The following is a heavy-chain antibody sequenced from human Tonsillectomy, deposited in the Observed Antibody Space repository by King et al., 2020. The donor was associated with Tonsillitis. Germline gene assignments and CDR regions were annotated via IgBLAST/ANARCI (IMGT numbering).Heavy chain of an antibody. D-gene: IGHD3-10*01. J-gene: IGHJ6*02. CDR2: ISAYNGNT. CDR3: ARDRPRIYSVAYYYGMDV. Sequence: QLVQSGPEVKKAGASVKVSCKASGYTFTTYGISWVRQAPGQGLEWMGWISAYNGNTNSAQKFQGRVTLTTDTSTSTAFMQVRSLSSDDPAVYYCARDRPRIYSVAYYYGMDVWGQGTTVTVSS. CDR1: GYTFTTYG. V-gene: IGHV1-18*04.